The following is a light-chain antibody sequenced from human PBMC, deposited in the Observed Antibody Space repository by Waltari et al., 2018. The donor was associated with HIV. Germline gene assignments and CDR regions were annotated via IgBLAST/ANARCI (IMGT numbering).Light chain of an antibody. Sequence: QSVLTQPPSVSGAPGQRVTISCTGRSSNIGAGYDVPWYQQLPGTAPNLLIYGNSNRPSGVPDRFSGSKSGTSASLAITGLQAEDEADYYCQSYDSSLSGWVFGGGTKLTVL. CDR3: QSYDSSLSGWV. CDR2: GNS. CDR1: SSNIGAGYD. J-gene: IGLJ3*02. V-gene: IGLV1-40*01.